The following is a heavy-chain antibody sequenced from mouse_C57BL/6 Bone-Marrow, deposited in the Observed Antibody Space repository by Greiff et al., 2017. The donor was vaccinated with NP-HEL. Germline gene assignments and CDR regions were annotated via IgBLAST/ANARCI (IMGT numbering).Heavy chain of an antibody. V-gene: IGHV5-15*01. CDR2: ISNLAYSI. CDR3: ARGDGYDYYAMDY. CDR1: GFTFSDYG. Sequence: EVQRVESGGGLVQPGGSLKLSCAASGFTFSDYGMAWVRQAPRKGPEWVAFISNLAYSIYYADTVTGRFTISRENAKNTLYLERSSLRAEDTAMYYCARGDGYDYYAMDYWGQGTSVTVSS. J-gene: IGHJ4*01. D-gene: IGHD2-2*01.